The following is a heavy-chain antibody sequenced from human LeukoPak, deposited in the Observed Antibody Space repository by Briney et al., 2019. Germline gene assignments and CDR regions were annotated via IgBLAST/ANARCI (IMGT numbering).Heavy chain of an antibody. CDR1: GFTFRTSG. Sequence: GGSLRLSCAASGFTFRTSGMNWVRQAPGKGLEWVSYISSSGTTISYAQSVKGRFTITRDNAQNSLNLHMNTLRADDTAVYYCAKDGGTHFDHWGQGTLVTVSS. CDR2: ISSSGTTI. CDR3: AKDGGTHFDH. D-gene: IGHD1-26*01. V-gene: IGHV3-48*01. J-gene: IGHJ4*02.